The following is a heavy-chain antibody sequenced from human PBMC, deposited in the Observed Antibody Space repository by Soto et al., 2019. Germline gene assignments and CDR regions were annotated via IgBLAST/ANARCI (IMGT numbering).Heavy chain of an antibody. CDR3: XXXXXXYXASVDR. V-gene: IGHV3-23*01. CDR1: GFSFNSYA. CDR2: ISARGGSS. J-gene: IGHJ5*02. Sequence: VQLLESGGGLVQPGGSLRLACAASGFSFNSYAMVWXRXAPGKGLEWVSVISARGGSSYFADSVKGRFTISRDNXXXXXXXXXXXXXXXXXXXXXXXXXXXXYXASVDRWGQGTLVLVSS.